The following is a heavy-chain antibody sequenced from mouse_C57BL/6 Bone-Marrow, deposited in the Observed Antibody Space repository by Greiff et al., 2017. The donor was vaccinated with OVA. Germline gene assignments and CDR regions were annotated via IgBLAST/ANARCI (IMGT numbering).Heavy chain of an antibody. J-gene: IGHJ4*01. CDR2: INSDGGST. CDR1: EYEFPSHD. Sequence: EVHLVESGGGLVQPGESLKLSCESNEYEFPSHDMSWVRKTPEKRLELVAAINSDGGSTYYPDTMERRFIISRDNTKKTLYLQMSSLRSEDTALYYCARQPTTRGYYYAMDYWGQGTSVTVSS. V-gene: IGHV5-2*01. CDR3: ARQPTTRGYYYAMDY. D-gene: IGHD6-1*01.